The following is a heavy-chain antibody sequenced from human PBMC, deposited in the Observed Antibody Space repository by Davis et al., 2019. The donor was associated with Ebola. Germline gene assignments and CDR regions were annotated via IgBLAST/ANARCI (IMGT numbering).Heavy chain of an antibody. CDR1: GFTFSSYG. J-gene: IGHJ6*02. CDR2: ISYDGSNK. D-gene: IGHD2-2*02. V-gene: IGHV3-30*18. Sequence: GESLKISCAASGFTFSSYGMHWVRQAPGKGLEWVAVISYDGSNKYYADSVKGRFTISRDNSKNTLYLQMNSLRAEDTAVYYCAKSFLYCSSTSCYTSYGMDVWGQGTTVTVSS. CDR3: AKSFLYCSSTSCYTSYGMDV.